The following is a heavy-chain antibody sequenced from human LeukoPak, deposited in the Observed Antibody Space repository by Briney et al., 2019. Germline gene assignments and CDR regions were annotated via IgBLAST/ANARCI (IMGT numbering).Heavy chain of an antibody. V-gene: IGHV3-21*04. CDR3: AKVSDYYGSDYFDY. CDR2: ISSSSSYI. J-gene: IGHJ4*02. Sequence: GGSLRLSCAASGFTFSSYSMNWVRQAPGKGLEWVSSISSSSSYIYYADSVKGRFTISRHNSKNTLYLQMNSLRAEDTAVYYCAKVSDYYGSDYFDYWGQGTLVTVSS. D-gene: IGHD3-10*01. CDR1: GFTFSSYS.